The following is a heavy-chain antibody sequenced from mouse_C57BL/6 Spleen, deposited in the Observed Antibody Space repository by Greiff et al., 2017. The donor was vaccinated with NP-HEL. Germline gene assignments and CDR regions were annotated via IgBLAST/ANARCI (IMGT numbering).Heavy chain of an antibody. CDR2: INPSTGGT. CDR3: ARAYDYDGYYFDY. D-gene: IGHD2-4*01. V-gene: IGHV1-43*01. CDR1: GYSFTGYY. Sequence: VQLKQSGPELVKPGASVKISCKASGYSFTGYYMHWVKQSSEKSLEWIGEINPSTGGTSYNQKFKGKATLTVDKSSSTAYMQLKSLTSDDSAVYYCARAYDYDGYYFDYWGQGTTLTVSS. J-gene: IGHJ2*01.